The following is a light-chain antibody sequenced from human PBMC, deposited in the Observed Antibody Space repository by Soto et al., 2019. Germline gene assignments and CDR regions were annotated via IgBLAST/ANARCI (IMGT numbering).Light chain of an antibody. CDR2: EVN. J-gene: IGLJ1*01. Sequence: QSALAQPAPLSGSPGQSITISCTGTSGDIGAYDYVSWFQQHPGKAPKLMISEVNNRPSGVSNRFSGSKSGNTAYLTISGLQVEDEADYFCFSFTTTSTHVFGTGTKVSVL. CDR1: SGDIGAYDY. V-gene: IGLV2-14*01. CDR3: FSFTTTSTHV.